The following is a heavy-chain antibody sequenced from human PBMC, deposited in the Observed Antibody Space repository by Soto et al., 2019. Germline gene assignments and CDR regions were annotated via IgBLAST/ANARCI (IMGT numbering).Heavy chain of an antibody. D-gene: IGHD2-8*01. V-gene: IGHV4-59*08. CDR2: IYYSGST. J-gene: IGHJ4*02. Sequence: SETLSLTCTVSGGSINNYYWSWVRQPPGKGLEWIGYIYYSGSTNYNPSLRNRVTISVDTSKNQFSLKLRSVTAADTAVYYCVRTNHFDYLGQGSRVTVSS. CDR1: GGSINNYY. CDR3: VRTNHFDY.